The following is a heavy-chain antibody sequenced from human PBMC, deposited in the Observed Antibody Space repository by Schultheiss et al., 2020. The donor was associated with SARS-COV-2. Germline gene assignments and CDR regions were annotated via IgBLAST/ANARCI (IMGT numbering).Heavy chain of an antibody. CDR1: GGSFSGYY. V-gene: IGHV4-34*01. CDR2: IYHSGST. D-gene: IGHD6-6*01. J-gene: IGHJ6*02. CDR3: ARDLRGSSSMDV. Sequence: SETLSLTCAVYGGSFSGYYWSWIRQPPGKGLEWIGEIYHSGSTNYNPSLKSRVTISVDTSKNQFSLKLSSVTAADTAVYYCARDLRGSSSMDVWGQGTTVTVSS.